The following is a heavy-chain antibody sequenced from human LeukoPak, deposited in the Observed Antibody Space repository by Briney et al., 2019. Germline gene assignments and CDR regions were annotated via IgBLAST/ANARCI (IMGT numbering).Heavy chain of an antibody. V-gene: IGHV3-48*01. CDR2: ISARSSNI. D-gene: IGHD6-19*01. J-gene: IGHJ4*02. CDR1: EFTFINYC. Sequence: GGSLRLSCAASEFTFINYCMNWVRQAPGKGLEWVSYISARSSNIYYADSVKGRFTISRDNSKNSLNLQMNSLRAEDTAVYYCAVFSSGWACGFWGQETLVRVST. CDR3: AVFSSGWACGF.